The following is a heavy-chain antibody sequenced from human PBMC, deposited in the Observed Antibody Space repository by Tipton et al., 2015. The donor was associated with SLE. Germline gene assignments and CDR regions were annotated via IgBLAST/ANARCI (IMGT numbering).Heavy chain of an antibody. CDR3: ARTLGAIAHTVYDAFDI. Sequence: TLSLTCTVSGGSITNHYWNWIRQPPGKGLEWIGYIHYSGTTHDNPSLQSRVTMSVDMSKNQFSLRLTSVTAADTAVYYCARTLGAIAHTVYDAFDIWGQGTMVTVSS. J-gene: IGHJ3*02. D-gene: IGHD1-26*01. CDR1: GGSITNHY. CDR2: IHYSGTT. V-gene: IGHV4-59*11.